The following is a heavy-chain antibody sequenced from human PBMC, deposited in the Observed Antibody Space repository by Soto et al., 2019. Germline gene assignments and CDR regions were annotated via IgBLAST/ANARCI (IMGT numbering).Heavy chain of an antibody. CDR3: ARDPSTTVVTYFDC. J-gene: IGHJ4*02. V-gene: IGHV3-30-3*01. CDR2: ISYDGSNK. CDR1: GFTFSSYA. D-gene: IGHD4-17*01. Sequence: GGSLRLSCAASGFTFSSYAMHWVRQAPGKGLEWVAVISYDGSNKYYADSVKGRFTISRDNSKNTLYLQMNSLRAEDTAVYYRARDPSTTVVTYFDCWGQGTLVTVSS.